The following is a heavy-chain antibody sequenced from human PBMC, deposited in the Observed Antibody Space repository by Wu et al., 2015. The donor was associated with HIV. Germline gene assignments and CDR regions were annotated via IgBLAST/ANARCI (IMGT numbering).Heavy chain of an antibody. CDR2: VIPILQIP. V-gene: IGHV1-69*12. CDR1: GGAFKKES. Sequence: QVQLVQSGAEVKKPGSSVMVSCKSSGGAFKKESITWVRRAPGQGLEWMGGVIPILQIPTYAQKFQGRLTITADESTATAYMELSSLRYEDTAVYYCAGRTRGNFFGLDVWGQGTTVIVSS. CDR3: AGRTRGNFFGLDV. J-gene: IGHJ6*02.